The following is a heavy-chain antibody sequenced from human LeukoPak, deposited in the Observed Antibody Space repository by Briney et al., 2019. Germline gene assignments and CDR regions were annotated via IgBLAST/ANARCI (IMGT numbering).Heavy chain of an antibody. Sequence: SVKVSCKASGGTFSSYAISWVRQAPGQGLEWMGGIIPIFGTANYAQKFQGRVTITADESTGTAYMELSSLRSEDTAVYYCAATTYYYDSSGYYPFDYWGQGTLVTVSS. CDR2: IIPIFGTA. CDR3: AATTYYYDSSGYYPFDY. D-gene: IGHD3-22*01. J-gene: IGHJ4*02. V-gene: IGHV1-69*13. CDR1: GGTFSSYA.